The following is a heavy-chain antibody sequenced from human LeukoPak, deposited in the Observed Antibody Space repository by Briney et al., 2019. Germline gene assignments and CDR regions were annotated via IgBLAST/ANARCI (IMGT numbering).Heavy chain of an antibody. CDR2: IYYSGST. D-gene: IGHD3-10*01. Sequence: PSETLSLTCTVSGGSISSGGYYWSWIRQHPGKGLEWIGYIYYSGSTYYNPSLKSRVTISVDTSKNQFSLKLSSVTAADTAVYYCARDSKGFGNDAFDIWGQGTMVTVSS. CDR3: ARDSKGFGNDAFDI. J-gene: IGHJ3*02. V-gene: IGHV4-31*03. CDR1: GGSISSGGYY.